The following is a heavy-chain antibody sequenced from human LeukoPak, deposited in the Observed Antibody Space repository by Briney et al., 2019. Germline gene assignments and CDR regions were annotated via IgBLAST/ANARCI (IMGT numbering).Heavy chain of an antibody. V-gene: IGHV4-59*01. CDR1: GGSISSYY. CDR2: IYYSGST. Sequence: SETLSLTCTVSGGSISSYYWSWIRQPPGKGLEWIGYIYYSGSTNYNPSLKSRVTISVDTSKNQFSLKLSSVTAADTAVYYCARSPGVYYDSSGYYFDYWGQGTLVTVSS. D-gene: IGHD3-22*01. CDR3: ARSPGVYYDSSGYYFDY. J-gene: IGHJ4*02.